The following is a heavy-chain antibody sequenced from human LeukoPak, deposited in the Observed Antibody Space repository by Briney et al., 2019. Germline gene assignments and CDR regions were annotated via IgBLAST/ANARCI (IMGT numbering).Heavy chain of an antibody. Sequence: AVKVSCKASGGTLSSYAISWVRQAPGQGLEWMGRIIPIFDTANYAQKFQGRVTITTDESTSTAYMELSSLRSEDTAVYYCQATSKGPAFDYGGNSGSDYFDCWGQGTLVTDCS. CDR3: QATSKGPAFDYGGNSGSDYFDC. J-gene: IGHJ4*02. D-gene: IGHD4-23*01. CDR2: IIPIFDTA. V-gene: IGHV1-69*05. CDR1: GGTLSSYA.